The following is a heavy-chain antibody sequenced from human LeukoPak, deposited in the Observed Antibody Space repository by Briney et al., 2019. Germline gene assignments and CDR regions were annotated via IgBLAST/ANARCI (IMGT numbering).Heavy chain of an antibody. CDR2: MYSNGDT. V-gene: IGHV3-66*01. J-gene: IGHJ4*02. Sequence: GGSLRLSCVASGFTVSANYMTWVRQAPGKGLEWVSLMYSNGDTYYAESVKGRFTLSRDTTKNTLYLHMNSLRVEDTALYYCARDRGGYYYYPLDYWGQGILVTVSS. CDR3: ARDRGGYYYYPLDY. D-gene: IGHD3-22*01. CDR1: GFTVSANY.